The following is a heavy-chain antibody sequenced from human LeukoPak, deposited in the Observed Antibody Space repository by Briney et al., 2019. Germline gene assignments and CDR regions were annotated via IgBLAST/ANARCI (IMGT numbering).Heavy chain of an antibody. J-gene: IGHJ3*02. CDR3: ARGNYYDSSGYLDPGAFDI. V-gene: IGHV4-31*03. CDR1: GGSISSGGYY. CDR2: IYYSGST. D-gene: IGHD3-22*01. Sequence: SETLSLTCTVSGGSISSGGYYWSWIRQHPGKGLEWIGYIYYSGSTYYNPSLKSRVTISVDTSKNQFSLKLSSVTAADTAVYYCARGNYYDSSGYLDPGAFDIWGQGTMVTVSS.